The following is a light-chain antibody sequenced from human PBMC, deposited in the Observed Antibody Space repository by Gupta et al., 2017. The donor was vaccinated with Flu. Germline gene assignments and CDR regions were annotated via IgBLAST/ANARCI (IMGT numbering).Light chain of an antibody. Sequence: EILLTQSPATLSLSPGERATLSCRASQTVGNYLAWYQQKPGQIPRLLIYDASSRTTGVPARFSGSGYGTDSTLTITSREPEDFAVYYCRHRGNWPPYSFGQGTKLEI. J-gene: IGKJ2*01. CDR3: RHRGNWPPYS. CDR1: QTVGNY. CDR2: DAS. V-gene: IGKV3-11*01.